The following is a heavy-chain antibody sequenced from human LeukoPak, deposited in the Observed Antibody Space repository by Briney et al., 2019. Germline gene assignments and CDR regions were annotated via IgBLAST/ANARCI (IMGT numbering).Heavy chain of an antibody. CDR1: GFTFSNYE. CDR3: VRESPDPFDS. CDR2: IHGSGRVI. D-gene: IGHD1-14*01. V-gene: IGHV3-48*03. J-gene: IGHJ4*02. Sequence: QTGGPLRLSCAASGFTFSNYEVNWVRQAPGKGLEGVSYIHGSGRVIHCAASVKGRFTISRDNAKNSLYLQMNSLRAEDTAVYYCVRESPDPFDSWGQGTQVTVSS.